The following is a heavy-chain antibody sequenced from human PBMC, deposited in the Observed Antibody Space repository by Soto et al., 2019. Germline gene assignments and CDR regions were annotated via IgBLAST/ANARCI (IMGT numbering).Heavy chain of an antibody. CDR2: IRSTGTNI. J-gene: IGHJ4*02. CDR1: GFTFSNFE. Sequence: LRLSCVASGFTFSNFEMSWVRQAPGKGLEWVSSIRSTGTNIFYADSVKGRFTISRDNAKNSLYLHMNSLRAEDTALYYCAAGCCGHDPSYFDYWGQGTLVTVSS. V-gene: IGHV3-48*03. CDR3: AAGCCGHDPSYFDY. D-gene: IGHD5-12*01.